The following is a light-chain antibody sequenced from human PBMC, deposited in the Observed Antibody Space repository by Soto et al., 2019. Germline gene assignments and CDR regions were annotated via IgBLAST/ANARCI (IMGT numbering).Light chain of an antibody. CDR1: QSISPY. CDR3: QQSYSVPLT. Sequence: IQMTQSPSSLSAPIGDRVTISCRASQSISPYLNWFQQKPGQAPNLLIYAASSLHSGVPSRFSGSGSGTHFTLTISNLQPEDSATYYYQQSYSVPLTFGGGTKVEIQ. J-gene: IGKJ4*01. CDR2: AAS. V-gene: IGKV1-39*01.